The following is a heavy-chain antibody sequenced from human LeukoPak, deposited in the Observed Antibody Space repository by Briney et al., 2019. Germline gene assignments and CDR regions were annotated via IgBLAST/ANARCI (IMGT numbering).Heavy chain of an antibody. D-gene: IGHD5-24*01. Sequence: NPSETLSLTCTVSGGSISSYYWGWIRRPPGKGLEWIGSIYYSGSTYYNPSLKSRVTISVDTSKNQFSLKLSSVTAADTAVYYCARTAPRRDGYNSPFGYFDYWGQGTLVTVSS. CDR2: IYYSGST. J-gene: IGHJ4*02. CDR1: GGSISSYY. V-gene: IGHV4-39*01. CDR3: ARTAPRRDGYNSPFGYFDY.